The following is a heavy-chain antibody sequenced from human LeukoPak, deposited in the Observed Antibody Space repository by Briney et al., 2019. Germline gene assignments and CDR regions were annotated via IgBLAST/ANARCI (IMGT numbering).Heavy chain of an antibody. J-gene: IGHJ5*02. D-gene: IGHD1-26*01. CDR1: GFTFDDYA. CDR3: AKAQSGSYYPDGFDP. Sequence: GGSLSLSCAASGFTFDDYAMHWVRQAPGKGLEWVSGLSWNSGSIAYADCVKGRFTISRDNTKNSLYLQMNSLRAEDTDLYYCAKAQSGSYYPDGFDPWGQGTLVTVSS. V-gene: IGHV3-9*01. CDR2: LSWNSGSI.